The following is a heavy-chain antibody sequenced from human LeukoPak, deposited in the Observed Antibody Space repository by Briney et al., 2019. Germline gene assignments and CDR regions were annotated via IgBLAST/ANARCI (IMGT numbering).Heavy chain of an antibody. D-gene: IGHD3-3*01. Sequence: SETLSLTCAVYGGSFSGYYWSWIRQPPGKGLEWIGEINHSGSTNYNPSLKSRVTISVDTSKTQYSLKLSSVTAAGTSVYYCARGSITIFGVVIYSDWFDTWGQGTLVTVSS. V-gene: IGHV4-34*01. CDR2: INHSGST. CDR1: GGSFSGYY. J-gene: IGHJ5*02. CDR3: ARGSITIFGVVIYSDWFDT.